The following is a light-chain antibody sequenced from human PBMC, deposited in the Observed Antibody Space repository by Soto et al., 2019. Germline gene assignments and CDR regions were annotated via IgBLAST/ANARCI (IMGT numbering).Light chain of an antibody. Sequence: ESVLTQSPGTLSLSPGERATLSCRARQSVSSNHLAWYQQKRGQPPRLLIYGASSRATGTPGRFSGSGSGTDFTLTISSLQSDDFAVYYCQQYNNWPPYTFGQGTKVDI. V-gene: IGKV3-15*01. CDR3: QQYNNWPPYT. J-gene: IGKJ2*01. CDR1: QSVSSN. CDR2: GAS.